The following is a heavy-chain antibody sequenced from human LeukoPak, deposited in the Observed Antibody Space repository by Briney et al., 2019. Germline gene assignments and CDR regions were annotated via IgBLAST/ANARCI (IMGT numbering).Heavy chain of an antibody. D-gene: IGHD6-19*01. CDR3: ARDGSGWKYFDY. CDR2: ISSSSSYI. J-gene: IGHJ4*02. V-gene: IGHV3-21*01. CDR1: GFTFSSYS. Sequence: GGSLRLSCAASGFTFSSYSMNWVRQAPGKGLEWVSSISSSSSYIYYADSVKGRFTISRDNAKNSLYLQMNSLRAEDTAVYYCARDGSGWKYFDYWGQGTLVTVSS.